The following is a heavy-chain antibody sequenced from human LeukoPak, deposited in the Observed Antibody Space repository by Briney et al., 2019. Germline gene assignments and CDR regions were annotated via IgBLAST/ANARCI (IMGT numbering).Heavy chain of an antibody. J-gene: IGHJ4*02. D-gene: IGHD6-19*01. Sequence: SETLSLTCTVSGGSISSYYWDWVRQAPGKGLEWIASIHYSTGSTFYNPSLKSRVSISVDTSNNQFSLKLTSMTAADTAVFYCANVPVAGTPLPYWGQGTLVTVSS. CDR2: IHYSTGST. CDR1: GGSISSYY. V-gene: IGHV4-39*07. CDR3: ANVPVAGTPLPY.